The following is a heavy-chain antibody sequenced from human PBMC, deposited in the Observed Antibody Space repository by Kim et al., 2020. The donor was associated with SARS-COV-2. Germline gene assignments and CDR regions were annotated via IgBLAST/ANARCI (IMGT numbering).Heavy chain of an antibody. Sequence: SETLSLTCTVSGSSIRRYYSNWIRQPPGKRLERIGYAFHSETASDNPYHKSSVSISVNTCKNQFSLKLSSVKAADTAVSYCAREYVSPSGSGYHHYGLDVWVPGITVTVSS. CDR2: AFHSETA. CDR3: AREYVSPSGSGYHHYGLDV. CDR1: GSSIRRYY. J-gene: IGHJ6*02. V-gene: IGHV4-59*12. D-gene: IGHD3-10*01.